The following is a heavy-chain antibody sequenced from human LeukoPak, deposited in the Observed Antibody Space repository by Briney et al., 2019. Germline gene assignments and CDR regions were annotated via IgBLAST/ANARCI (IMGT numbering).Heavy chain of an antibody. J-gene: IGHJ5*02. CDR2: ISSSGSTI. V-gene: IGHV3-11*01. CDR3: ARDVSYYDSSGYTNWFDP. CDR1: GFTFSDYY. Sequence: GGSLRLSCAASGFTFSDYYMSWIRQAPGKGLEWVSYISSSGSTIYYADSVKGRFTISRDNAKNSLYLQMNSLRAEDTAVYYCARDVSYYDSSGYTNWFDPGGQGTLVTVSS. D-gene: IGHD3-22*01.